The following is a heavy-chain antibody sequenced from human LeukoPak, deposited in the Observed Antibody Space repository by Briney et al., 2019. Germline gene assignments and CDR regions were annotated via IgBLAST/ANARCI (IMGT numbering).Heavy chain of an antibody. J-gene: IGHJ4*02. D-gene: IGHD2-15*01. V-gene: IGHV4-31*03. Sequence: PSETLSLTCTVSGGSISSGGYYWSWIRQHPGKGLEWIGYIYYSGSTYYNPSLKSRVTISVDTSKNQFSLKLSSVTAADTAVYYCARDSEIRSPNGGSCYDYWGQGTLVTVSS. CDR1: GGSISSGGYY. CDR3: ARDSEIRSPNGGSCYDY. CDR2: IYYSGST.